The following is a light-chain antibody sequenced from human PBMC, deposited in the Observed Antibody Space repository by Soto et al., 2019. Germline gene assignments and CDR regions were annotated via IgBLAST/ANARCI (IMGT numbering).Light chain of an antibody. Sequence: DIQMTQSPSSLSASVGDRVTITCRASQTIGKFLNWYQQKPGKAPNLLIYTTSSLQSGVPPRFSGSGSGTDFTLTIDSLQPEDFATYYCQQSYTIPNTFGRGTKLDIK. CDR2: TTS. J-gene: IGKJ2*01. CDR3: QQSYTIPNT. V-gene: IGKV1-39*01. CDR1: QTIGKF.